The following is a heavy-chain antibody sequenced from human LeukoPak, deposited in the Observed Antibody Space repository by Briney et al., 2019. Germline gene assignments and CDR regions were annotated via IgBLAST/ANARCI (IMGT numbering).Heavy chain of an antibody. D-gene: IGHD6-13*01. V-gene: IGHV4-34*01. CDR2: INHSGST. J-gene: IGHJ5*02. CDR3: ARARSRLAADSNWFDP. CDR1: GGSFSGYY. Sequence: SETLSLTCAVYGGSFSGYYWSWIRQPPGKGLEWIGEINHSGSTNYNPSLKSRVTISVDTSKNQFSLKLSSVTAADTAVYYCARARSRLAADSNWFDPWGQGTLVTVSS.